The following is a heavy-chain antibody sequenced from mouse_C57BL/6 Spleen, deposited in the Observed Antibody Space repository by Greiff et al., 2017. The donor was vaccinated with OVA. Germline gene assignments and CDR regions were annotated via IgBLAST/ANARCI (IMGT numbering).Heavy chain of an antibody. Sequence: EVQLVESGGGLVKPGGSLKLSCAASGFTFSDYGMHWVRQAPEKGLEWVAYISSGSSNIYYADTVKGRFTISRDNAKHTLFLQMTSLMSEDTTMYYCARPTTVVGPFAYGGKGTLVTVSA. V-gene: IGHV5-17*01. CDR3: ARPTTVVGPFAY. D-gene: IGHD1-1*01. CDR2: ISSGSSNI. CDR1: GFTFSDYG. J-gene: IGHJ3*01.